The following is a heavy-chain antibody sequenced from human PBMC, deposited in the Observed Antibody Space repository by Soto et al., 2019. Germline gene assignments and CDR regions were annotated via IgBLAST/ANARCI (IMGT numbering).Heavy chain of an antibody. CDR3: ARWSHYGSGTYP. CDR2: INGNGGTT. Sequence: EVQLVESGGTLVQPGGSLRLSCAASGYTFSDFAIHWVRQTPGKRLEYVSAINGNGGTTYYGDSVKGRFTISRDNSKNTAYLQMGSLRVEDTAVYYCARWSHYGSGTYPWGQGILVTVS. V-gene: IGHV3-64*07. J-gene: IGHJ3*01. D-gene: IGHD3-10*01. CDR1: GYTFSDFA.